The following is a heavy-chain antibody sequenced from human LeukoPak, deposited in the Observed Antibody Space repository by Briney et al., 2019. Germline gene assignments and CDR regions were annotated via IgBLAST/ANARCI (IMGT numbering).Heavy chain of an antibody. CDR3: AASGSYYLSDY. CDR1: GGSISSSSYY. V-gene: IGHV4-39*07. J-gene: IGHJ4*02. CDR2: IYYSGST. D-gene: IGHD1-26*01. Sequence: SETLSLTCTVSGGSISSSSYYWGWIRQPPGKGLEWIGSIYYSGSTYYNPSLKSRVTISVDTSKNQFSLKLSSVTAADTAVYYCAASGSYYLSDYWGQGTLVTASS.